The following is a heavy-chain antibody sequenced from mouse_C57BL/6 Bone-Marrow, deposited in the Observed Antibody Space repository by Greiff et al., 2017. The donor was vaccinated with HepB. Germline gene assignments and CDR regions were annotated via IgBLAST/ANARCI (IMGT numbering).Heavy chain of an antibody. Sequence: DVKLVESGGGLVQPGGSLKLSCAASGFTFSDYYMYWVRQTPEKRLEWVAYISNGGGSTYYPDTVKGRFTISRDNAKNTLYLQMSRLKSEDTAMYYCARLTEYFDYWGQGTTLTVSS. CDR2: ISNGGGST. D-gene: IGHD1-1*01. CDR1: GFTFSDYY. J-gene: IGHJ2*01. V-gene: IGHV5-12*01. CDR3: ARLTEYFDY.